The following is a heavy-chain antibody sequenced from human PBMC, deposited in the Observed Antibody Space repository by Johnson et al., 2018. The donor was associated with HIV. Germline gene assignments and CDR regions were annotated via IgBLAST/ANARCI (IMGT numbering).Heavy chain of an antibody. D-gene: IGHD5-24*01. CDR2: IKEDGSEK. Sequence: VQLVESGAGVVQPGRSLRLSCAASGLIFRTYWMSWVRQAPGKGLEWVANIKEDGSEKYYVDSVKGRFTISRDNAKNSLSLQMNSLRVEDTAVYYCARRSGYAFDIWGQGTMVTVSS. J-gene: IGHJ3*02. V-gene: IGHV3-7*05. CDR3: ARRSGYAFDI. CDR1: GLIFRTYW.